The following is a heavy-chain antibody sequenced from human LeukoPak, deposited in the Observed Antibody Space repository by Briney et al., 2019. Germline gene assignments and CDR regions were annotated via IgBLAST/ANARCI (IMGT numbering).Heavy chain of an antibody. Sequence: ASVKVSCKASGYTFTSYAMAWVRQAPGQGLEWMGWINTNTGNPTYAQDFTGRFVFSLDTSVSTAYLQISTLKAEDTAVYYCARERPGVIFDYWGQGTLVTVSS. V-gene: IGHV7-4-1*02. CDR2: INTNTGNP. CDR1: GYTFTSYA. J-gene: IGHJ4*02. CDR3: ARERPGVIFDY. D-gene: IGHD3-10*01.